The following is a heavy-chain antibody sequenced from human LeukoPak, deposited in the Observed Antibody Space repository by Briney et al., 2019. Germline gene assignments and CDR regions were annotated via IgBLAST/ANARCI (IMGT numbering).Heavy chain of an antibody. Sequence: PGGSLRLSCAASGFTFSSYWMSWVRQAPGKGLEWVANIKQDGSEKYYVDSVKGRFTISRDNAKNSLYLQMNSLGAEDTAVYYCARDISSSSYYFDYWGQGTLVTVSS. D-gene: IGHD6-13*01. CDR3: ARDISSSSYYFDY. CDR1: GFTFSSYW. J-gene: IGHJ4*02. CDR2: IKQDGSEK. V-gene: IGHV3-7*01.